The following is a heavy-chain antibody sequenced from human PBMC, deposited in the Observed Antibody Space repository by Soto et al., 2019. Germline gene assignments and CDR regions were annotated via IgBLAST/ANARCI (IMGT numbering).Heavy chain of an antibody. CDR1: GFTFRSYN. CDR3: ARDSDRTAYYCMDV. Sequence: EVQLVESGGSLVQPGGSLRLSCAASGFTFRSYNMNWVRQAPGKGLEWVSYISSSGSTIYYADSVQGRFTISRDNAKNSLSLQMNSLRAEDTAVYYCARDSDRTAYYCMDVWGKGTTVTVSS. CDR2: ISSSGSTI. V-gene: IGHV3-48*01. J-gene: IGHJ6*03. D-gene: IGHD1-1*01.